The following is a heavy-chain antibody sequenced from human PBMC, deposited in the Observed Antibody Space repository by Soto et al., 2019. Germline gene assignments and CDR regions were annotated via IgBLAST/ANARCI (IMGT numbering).Heavy chain of an antibody. CDR3: ARGPTYYYDSSGYYYAYYFDY. D-gene: IGHD3-22*01. CDR2: INHSGST. Sequence: SETLSLTCAVYGGCFSGYYWSWIRQPPGKGLEWIGEINHSGSTNYNPSLKSRVTISVDTSKNQFSLKLSSVTAADTAVYYCARGPTYYYDSSGYYYAYYFDYWGQGTLVTVSS. V-gene: IGHV4-34*01. J-gene: IGHJ4*02. CDR1: GGCFSGYY.